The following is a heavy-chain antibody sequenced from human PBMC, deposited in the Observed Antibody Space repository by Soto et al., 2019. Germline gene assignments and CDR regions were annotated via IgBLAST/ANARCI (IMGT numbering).Heavy chain of an antibody. V-gene: IGHV4-4*07. D-gene: IGHD1-7*01. CDR3: ARESGENWTYEAH. CDR2: ITANGIT. Sequence: QVQQLESGPGLVKPWDTLSLTCTVSGAYVSDFSWRWIRQPAGKGLEWIGRITANGITQYTPSFRSRVTMSMDTSRNQLSLKLQSATAADTALYYCARESGENWTYEAHWGQGTLVTVSS. J-gene: IGHJ1*01. CDR1: GAYVSDFS.